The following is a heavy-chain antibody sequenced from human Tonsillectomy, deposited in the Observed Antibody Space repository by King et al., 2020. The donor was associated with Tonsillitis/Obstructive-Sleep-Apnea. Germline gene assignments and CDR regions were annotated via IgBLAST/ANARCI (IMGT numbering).Heavy chain of an antibody. CDR2: INSNSGGP. CDR1: GYTFTGYY. D-gene: IGHD6-19*01. CDR3: ARDVSSGFWPDDAFDI. V-gene: IGHV1-2*06. Sequence: HVQLVESGAEVKKPGASVKVSCKASGYTFTGYYMHWVRQAPVQGLEWMGRINSNSGGPNYAQKFQGRVTMPRDTSIITAYMELSRLRSDDTAVYYCARDVSSGFWPDDAFDIWGQGTMVTVSS. J-gene: IGHJ3*02.